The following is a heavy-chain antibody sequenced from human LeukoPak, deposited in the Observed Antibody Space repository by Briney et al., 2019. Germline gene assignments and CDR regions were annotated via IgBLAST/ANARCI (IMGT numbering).Heavy chain of an antibody. J-gene: IGHJ6*02. CDR3: ATRTTLGYCSSTSCQQTYYYYGMDV. CDR2: MNPNSGNT. V-gene: IGHV1-8*01. CDR1: GYTFTSYD. D-gene: IGHD2-2*01. Sequence: ASVKVSCKASGYTFTSYDINWVRQAPGQGLEWMGWMNPNSGNTGYAQKFQGRVTMTRNTSISTAYMELSSLRSEDTAVYYCATRTTLGYCSSTSCQQTYYYYGMDVWGQGTTVTVSS.